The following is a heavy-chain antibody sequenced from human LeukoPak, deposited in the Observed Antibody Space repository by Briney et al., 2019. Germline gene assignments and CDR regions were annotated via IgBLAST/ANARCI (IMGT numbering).Heavy chain of an antibody. Sequence: GGSLRLSCAASRFTFSSYAMSWVRQAPGKGLEWVSAISGSGGSTYYADSVKGRFTISRDNSKNTLYLQMNSLRAEDTAVYYCAKDGSGNYVEEPFDYWGQGTLVTVSS. CDR1: RFTFSSYA. V-gene: IGHV3-23*01. CDR2: ISGSGGST. J-gene: IGHJ4*02. D-gene: IGHD3-10*01. CDR3: AKDGSGNYVEEPFDY.